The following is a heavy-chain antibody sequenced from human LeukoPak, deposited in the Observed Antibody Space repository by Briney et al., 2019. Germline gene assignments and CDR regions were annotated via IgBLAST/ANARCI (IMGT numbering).Heavy chain of an antibody. CDR2: INPDSGGT. Sequence: GGSLRLSCAASGYTFTGYFMHWVRQAPGQGLEWMGWINPDSGGTKYAQNFQGRVTMTRDTSISTAFMELSRLRSDDTAVYYCARVYSSGSFYGYWGQGTLVTVSS. D-gene: IGHD3-10*01. CDR3: ARVYSSGSFYGY. J-gene: IGHJ4*02. V-gene: IGHV1-2*02. CDR1: GYTFTGYF.